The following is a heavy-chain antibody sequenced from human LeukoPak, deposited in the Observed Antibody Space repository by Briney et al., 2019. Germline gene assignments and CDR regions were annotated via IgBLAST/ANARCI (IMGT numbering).Heavy chain of an antibody. CDR1: GYTFSIYA. CDR2: INTNTGNP. D-gene: IGHD4-17*01. CDR3: ARDYGDYAFGY. J-gene: IGHJ4*02. Sequence: ASVTVSCKASGYTFSIYAMNWVRQAPGQGLEWMGWINTNTGNPTYAQGFTGRFVFSLDTSVSTAYLQISSLKTEDTAVYYCARDYGDYAFGYWGQGTLVTVSS. V-gene: IGHV7-4-1*02.